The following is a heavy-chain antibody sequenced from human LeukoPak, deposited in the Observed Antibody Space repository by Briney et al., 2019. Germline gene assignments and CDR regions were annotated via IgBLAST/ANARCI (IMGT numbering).Heavy chain of an antibody. CDR1: GFTFSNFA. J-gene: IGHJ6*03. D-gene: IGHD3-9*01. CDR3: AKGPLTSSNYYMDV. V-gene: IGHV3-23*01. Sequence: PGRSLRLSCAASGFTFSNFAMSWVRQFPGQGLEWVSSITGDVTDTFYGDSGKGRFTISRDNSKDTLYLQMSGLRVEDTAVYYCAKGPLTSSNYYMDVWGKGTTVTVSS. CDR2: ITGDVTDT.